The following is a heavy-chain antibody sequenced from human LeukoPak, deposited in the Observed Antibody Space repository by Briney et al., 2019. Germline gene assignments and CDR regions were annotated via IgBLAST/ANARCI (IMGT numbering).Heavy chain of an antibody. J-gene: IGHJ5*02. CDR3: AKAGAHGSGSYYSWFDT. Sequence: GGSLRLSCAASGFSFNSDAMSWVRQAPGKGLEWVSTISSSGGNTYYADSVKGRFTISRDNSKNTLYLQMNSLRAEDTAVYYCAKAGAHGSGSYYSWFDTWGQGTLITVSS. D-gene: IGHD3-10*01. CDR1: GFSFNSDA. CDR2: ISSSGGNT. V-gene: IGHV3-23*01.